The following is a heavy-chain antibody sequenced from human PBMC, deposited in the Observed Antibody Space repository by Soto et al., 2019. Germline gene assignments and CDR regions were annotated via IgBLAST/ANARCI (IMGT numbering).Heavy chain of an antibody. CDR2: ISGSGGST. CDR3: AKLIEQWLDTPPRNDFDY. Sequence: GGSLRLSCAASGFTFSSYAMSWVRQAPGKGLEWVSAISGSGGSTYYADSVKGRFTISRDNSKNTLYLQMNSLRAEDTAVYYCAKLIEQWLDTPPRNDFDYWGQGTLVTVSS. J-gene: IGHJ4*02. CDR1: GFTFSSYA. D-gene: IGHD6-19*01. V-gene: IGHV3-23*01.